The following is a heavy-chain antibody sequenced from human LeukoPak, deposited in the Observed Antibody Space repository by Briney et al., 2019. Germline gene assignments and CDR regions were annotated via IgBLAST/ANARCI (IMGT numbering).Heavy chain of an antibody. V-gene: IGHV3-43*02. D-gene: IGHD1-26*01. Sequence: SGGSLRLSCAASGFTFGDYDMHWVRQAPGKGLEWVSLIRADGATTRYTDSEKGRFTISRDNSKDSLYLQMNSLRTEDTALYYCARDNTGSYEYWGQGTLVTVSP. CDR2: IRADGATT. CDR1: GFTFGDYD. J-gene: IGHJ4*02. CDR3: ARDNTGSYEY.